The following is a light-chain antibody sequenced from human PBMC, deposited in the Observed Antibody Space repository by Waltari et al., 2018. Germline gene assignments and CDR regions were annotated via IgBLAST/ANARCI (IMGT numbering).Light chain of an antibody. CDR1: QRVSSNH. CDR3: QQYYITPLS. V-gene: IGKV3-20*01. Sequence: EIVLTQSPVTLSLSPGETATLSCRANQRVSSNHFAWYQKKAGQSPRLLIYGASNRASGVPDRFSGRVSGAEFTLTISSLQAEDVAIYFCQQYYITPLSFGGGTRVEIK. CDR2: GAS. J-gene: IGKJ4*01.